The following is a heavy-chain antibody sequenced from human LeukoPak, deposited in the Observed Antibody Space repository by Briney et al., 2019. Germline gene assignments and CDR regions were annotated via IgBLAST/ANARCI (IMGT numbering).Heavy chain of an antibody. CDR2: IRYEGSYK. CDR3: AKRGGGSYPDV. CDR1: GFTFSSYG. D-gene: IGHD1-26*01. J-gene: IGHJ6*04. Sequence: GGSLRLSCAASGFTFSSYGMHWVRQAPGKGLEWMAFIRYEGSYKYYADSVKGRFTISRDNSKNTLYLQMNSLRAEDTAVYYCAKRGGGSYPDVWGKGTTVTISS. V-gene: IGHV3-30*02.